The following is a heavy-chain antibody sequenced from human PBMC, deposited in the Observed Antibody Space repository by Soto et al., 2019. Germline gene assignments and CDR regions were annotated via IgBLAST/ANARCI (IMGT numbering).Heavy chain of an antibody. Sequence: EVQLLESGGGLVQPDGSLRLSCVASGFNFSSYAMSLVRQAPGKGLEWLSSISDSGSMTQNAASVKGRFTIRRDNSKNTLSLEMDSLRAEDTATYYCATTQKWLPLGPYFDYWGQGVLVIVSS. J-gene: IGHJ4*02. D-gene: IGHD5-12*01. CDR2: ISDSGSMT. CDR1: GFNFSSYA. V-gene: IGHV3-23*01. CDR3: ATTQKWLPLGPYFDY.